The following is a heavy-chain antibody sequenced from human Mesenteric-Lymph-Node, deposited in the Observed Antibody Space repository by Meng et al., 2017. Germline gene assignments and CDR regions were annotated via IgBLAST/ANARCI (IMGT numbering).Heavy chain of an antibody. D-gene: IGHD6-25*01. J-gene: IGHJ4*02. CDR2: TYYKSKWYN. V-gene: IGHV6-1*01. Sequence: VTLQQSGPELVKPPTTLSLTCAISGDNISSNSAAWNWIRQSPSGGLEWLGRTYYKSKWYNDYAESVKSRITINPDTSKNQFSLQLNSVTPEDTAVYYCARDPAAFDFWGQGILVTVSS. CDR1: GDNISSNSAA. CDR3: ARDPAAFDF.